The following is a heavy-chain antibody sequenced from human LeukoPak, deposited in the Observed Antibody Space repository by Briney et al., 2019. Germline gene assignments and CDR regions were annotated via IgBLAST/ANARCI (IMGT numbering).Heavy chain of an antibody. CDR2: THYSGSG. J-gene: IGHJ2*01. CDR1: AGSISSGSYY. V-gene: IGHV4-31*03. D-gene: IGHD3-3*01. CDR3: ARAILTASGFVWHFDL. Sequence: SETLSLTCTVSAGSISSGSYYWTSIRQYPGKGLEWIGYTHYSGSGYNNPSLKSRVTISVDTSKSQFSLKVNSVTAADTAVYFCARAILTASGFVWHFDLWGRGTLVTVSS.